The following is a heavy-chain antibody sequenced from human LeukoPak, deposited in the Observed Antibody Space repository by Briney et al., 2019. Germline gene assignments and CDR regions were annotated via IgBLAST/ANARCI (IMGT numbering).Heavy chain of an antibody. CDR3: AKDLARPTSPRVYGLDF. Sequence: LSLTCAVSGGSLHRSFWTWVRQPPGKGLEWVCGINWRSDFIAYADSVRGRFTISRDNAKNSVYLQMSSLGPEDTALYYCAKDLARPTSPRVYGLDFWGQGTVVTVSS. V-gene: IGHV3-9*01. D-gene: IGHD3-10*01. J-gene: IGHJ3*01. CDR2: INWRSDFI. CDR1: GGSLHRSF.